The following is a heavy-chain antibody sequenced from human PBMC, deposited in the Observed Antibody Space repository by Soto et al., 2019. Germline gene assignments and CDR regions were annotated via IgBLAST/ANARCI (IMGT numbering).Heavy chain of an antibody. Sequence: QVQLVQSGAEVKKPGASVKVSCKASGYTFTSYAMHWVRQAPGQRFEWMGWINAGNGNTKYSQKFQGRVTITRDTSASTAYMELSSLRSEDTAVYYCARGLNGYLHYFDYWGQGTLVTVSS. J-gene: IGHJ4*02. CDR3: ARGLNGYLHYFDY. D-gene: IGHD5-18*01. V-gene: IGHV1-3*01. CDR2: INAGNGNT. CDR1: GYTFTSYA.